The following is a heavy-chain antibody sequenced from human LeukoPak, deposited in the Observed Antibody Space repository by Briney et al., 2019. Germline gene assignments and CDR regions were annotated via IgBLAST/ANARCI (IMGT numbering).Heavy chain of an antibody. D-gene: IGHD6-19*01. Sequence: PGGSLRLSCAASGFTFSSYEMNWARQAPGKGLEWVAVISYDGSNKYYADSVKGRFTISRDNSKNTLYLQMNSLRAEDTAVYYCARDADIIAVAGTWSDYWGQGTLVTVSS. CDR2: ISYDGSNK. CDR3: ARDADIIAVAGTWSDY. J-gene: IGHJ4*02. CDR1: GFTFSSYE. V-gene: IGHV3-30*04.